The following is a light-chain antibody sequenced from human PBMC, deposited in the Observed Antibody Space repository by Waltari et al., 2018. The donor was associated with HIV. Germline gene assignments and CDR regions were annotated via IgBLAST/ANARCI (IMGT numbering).Light chain of an antibody. J-gene: IGLJ2*01. CDR3: AAWDDSLNGVV. Sequence: QSVLTQPPSASGTPGQSVTISCSGSSSNIGSNTVTWYQHLPGTAPKLLIYSTNQRPSGVPDRFSGSKSGTSASLAISGLQSEVEADYYCAAWDDSLNGVVFGGGTKLTVL. CDR1: SSNIGSNT. V-gene: IGLV1-44*01. CDR2: STN.